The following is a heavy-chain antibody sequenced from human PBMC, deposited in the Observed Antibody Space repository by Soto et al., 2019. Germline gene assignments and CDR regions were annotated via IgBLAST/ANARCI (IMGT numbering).Heavy chain of an antibody. D-gene: IGHD6-6*01. V-gene: IGHV1-69*02. J-gene: IGHJ4*02. CDR1: GGTFSSYT. CDR3: ASSGAEMAELAADY. CDR2: IIPILGIA. Sequence: QVQLVQSGAEVKKPGSSVKVSCKASGGTFSSYTISWVRQAPGQGLEWMGRIIPILGIANYAQKFQGRVTITADKSTSTAYMELSSLRSEDPAVYYCASSGAEMAELAADYWGQGTLVTVSS.